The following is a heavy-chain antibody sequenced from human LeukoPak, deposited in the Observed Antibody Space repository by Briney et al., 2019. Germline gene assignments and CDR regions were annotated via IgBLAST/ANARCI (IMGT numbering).Heavy chain of an antibody. CDR1: GFTFSSYD. J-gene: IGHJ4*02. V-gene: IGHV3-13*01. CDR2: IGTAGDT. Sequence: PGGSLRLSCAASGFTFSSYDMHWVRQATGKGLEWVSAIGTAGDTYYPGSVKGRFTISRENAKNSLYLQMNSLRAGDTAVYYCARGAYYYDSSGYWPPDYWGQGTLVTVSS. D-gene: IGHD3-22*01. CDR3: ARGAYYYDSSGYWPPDY.